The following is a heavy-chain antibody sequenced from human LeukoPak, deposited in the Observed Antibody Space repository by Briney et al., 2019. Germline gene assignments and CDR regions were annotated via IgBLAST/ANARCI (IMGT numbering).Heavy chain of an antibody. J-gene: IGHJ4*02. D-gene: IGHD2-15*01. CDR1: GYTFTGYY. Sequence: ASVKVSCKASGYTFTGYYMHWVRQAPGQGLEWMGWINPNSGGTNYAQKFQGRVTMTRDTSISTAYTELSRLRSDDTAVYYCARDHYCSGGSCYWRFDYWGQGTLVTVSS. CDR3: ARDHYCSGGSCYWRFDY. V-gene: IGHV1-2*02. CDR2: INPNSGGT.